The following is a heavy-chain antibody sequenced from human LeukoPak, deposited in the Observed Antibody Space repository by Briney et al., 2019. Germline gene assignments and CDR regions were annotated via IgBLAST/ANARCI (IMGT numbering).Heavy chain of an antibody. CDR1: RFTFSDYE. Sequence: PGGSLRLSCIVSRFTFSDYEMNWVRQAPGKGLEWVAYISAGSGVTIDFAESLRGRFMISRDNAKNSMSLQMNSLRAEDTGLYYCVRRLRLDYWGRGTLVTVSS. D-gene: IGHD4-17*01. V-gene: IGHV3-48*03. CDR3: VRRLRLDY. J-gene: IGHJ4*02. CDR2: ISAGSGVTI.